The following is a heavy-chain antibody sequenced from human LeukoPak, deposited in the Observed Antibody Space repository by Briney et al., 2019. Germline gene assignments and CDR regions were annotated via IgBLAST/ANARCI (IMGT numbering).Heavy chain of an antibody. CDR2: IYHSGST. Sequence: PSETLSLTCAVSGGSISSGGYSWSWIRQPPGKGLEWIGYIYHSGSTYYNPSLKSRVTISVDRSKNQFSLKLSSVTAADTAVYYCARDLGYSSSYYFDYWGQVTLVTVSS. V-gene: IGHV4-30-2*01. D-gene: IGHD6-13*01. CDR3: ARDLGYSSSYYFDY. J-gene: IGHJ4*02. CDR1: GGSISSGGYS.